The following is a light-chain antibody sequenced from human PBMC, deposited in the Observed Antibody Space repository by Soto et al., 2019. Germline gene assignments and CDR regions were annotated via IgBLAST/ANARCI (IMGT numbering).Light chain of an antibody. CDR1: QSISSY. J-gene: IGKJ5*01. CDR2: AAS. V-gene: IGKV1-39*01. CDR3: QQSYSTPVT. Sequence: DIPMTQSASSMSASVGDTVTITCRASQSISSYLNWYQQKPGKAPKLLIYAASSLQSGVPSRFSGSGSGTDFTLTISSLQPEDFATYYCQQSYSTPVTFGQGTRLENK.